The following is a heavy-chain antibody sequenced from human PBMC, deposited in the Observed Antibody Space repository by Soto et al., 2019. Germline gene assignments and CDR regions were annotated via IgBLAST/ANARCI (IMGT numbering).Heavy chain of an antibody. CDR3: ARDIGYDGSGSYYPALVYYDYFGMDV. J-gene: IGHJ6*02. V-gene: IGHV1-18*01. D-gene: IGHD3-10*01. CDR1: GYTFTSYG. CDR2: ISAYNGNT. Sequence: QVQLVQSGAEVKKPGASVKVSCKASGYTFTSYGISWVRQAPGQGLEWMGWISAYNGNTNYAQKLQGRVTMTTDTSTSTAYRELRSLRSDDTAVYYCARDIGYDGSGSYYPALVYYDYFGMDVWGQGTTVTGSS.